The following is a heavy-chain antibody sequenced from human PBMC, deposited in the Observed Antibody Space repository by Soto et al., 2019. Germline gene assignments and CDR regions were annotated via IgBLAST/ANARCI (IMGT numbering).Heavy chain of an antibody. J-gene: IGHJ6*02. CDR3: ARSSGRRHVFTFDYGRDV. CDR1: GFSGGDNY. V-gene: IGHV3-11*06. CDR2: SSSSGGYT. D-gene: IGHD3-16*01. Sequence: QVQLVESGGGLVEPGGSLRLSCAASGFSGGDNYMTWIRQAPGKGLEWLSYSSSSGGYTNYADSVKGRFTISRDNAKNSLSLQMDSLRAEDTAVYFCARSSGRRHVFTFDYGRDVWGQGTTVTVSS.